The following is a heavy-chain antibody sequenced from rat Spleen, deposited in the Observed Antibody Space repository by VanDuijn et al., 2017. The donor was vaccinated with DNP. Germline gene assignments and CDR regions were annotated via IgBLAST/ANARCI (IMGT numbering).Heavy chain of an antibody. CDR2: IIYDGSRT. CDR1: GFTFSDYN. V-gene: IGHV5S10*01. D-gene: IGHD1-9*01. CDR3: ATHPYTYYEGDA. Sequence: EVQLVESGGGLVQPGRSLKLSCAASGFTFSDYNMAWVRQAPKKGLEWVATIIYDGSRTYYRDSVKGRFTISRDNAKSTLYLQMDSLRSEDTATYYWATHPYTYYEGDAWGQGTSVTVSS. J-gene: IGHJ4*01.